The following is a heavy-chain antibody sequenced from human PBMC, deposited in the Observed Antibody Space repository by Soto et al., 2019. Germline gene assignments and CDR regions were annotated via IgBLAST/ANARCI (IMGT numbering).Heavy chain of an antibody. V-gene: IGHV1-18*01. CDR1: GYTFTSYG. J-gene: IGHJ6*02. CDR2: ISAYNGNT. D-gene: IGHD4-17*01. Sequence: QVQLVQSGAEVKKPGASVKVSCKASGYTFTSYGISWVRQAPGQGLEWMGWISAYNGNTNYAQKLQGRVTMSTDTSTSTAYMELRSLRSDDTAVYYCARDLTVTTIDYYGMDVWGQGTTVTVSS. CDR3: ARDLTVTTIDYYGMDV.